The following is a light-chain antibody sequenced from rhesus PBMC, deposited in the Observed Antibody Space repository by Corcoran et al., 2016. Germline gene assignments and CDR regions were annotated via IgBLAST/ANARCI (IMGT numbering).Light chain of an antibody. Sequence: QYALTQPPSVSKSLGQSVTISCTGTSSDIGRYNAVSWYQQDSGTAPRILIYDVTKRPSGVSDRFSGSKSGNTASLTISGLQATDESDYYCIFYRSGGTFIFGGGTRLTVL. V-gene: IGLV2-38*01. CDR1: SSDIGRYNA. J-gene: IGLJ1*01. CDR3: IFYRSGGTFI. CDR2: DVT.